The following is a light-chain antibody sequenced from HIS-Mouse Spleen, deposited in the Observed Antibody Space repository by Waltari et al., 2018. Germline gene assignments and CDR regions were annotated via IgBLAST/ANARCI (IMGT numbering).Light chain of an antibody. CDR2: EVS. Sequence: QSALTQPASVSGSPGQSITISCHGTSSDVGGYNYVPWYQQHPGKAPKLMIYEVSNRPSGVSNRFSGSKSGNTASLTISGLQAEDEADYYCSSYTSSSTPVFGGGTKLTVL. J-gene: IGLJ2*01. CDR3: SSYTSSSTPV. CDR1: SSDVGGYNY. V-gene: IGLV2-14*01.